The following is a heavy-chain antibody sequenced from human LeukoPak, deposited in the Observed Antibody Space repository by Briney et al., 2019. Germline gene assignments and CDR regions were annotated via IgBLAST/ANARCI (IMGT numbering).Heavy chain of an antibody. CDR3: ARDTVAVADTYAFDI. J-gene: IGHJ3*02. V-gene: IGHV1-69*04. D-gene: IGHD6-19*01. CDR2: IIPILGIA. Sequence: ASVKVSCKASGGTFSSYAISWVRQAPGQGLEWMGRIIPILGIANYAQKFQGRVTVTADKSTSTAYMELSSLRSEDTAVYYCARDTVAVADTYAFDIWGQGTMVTVSS. CDR1: GGTFSSYA.